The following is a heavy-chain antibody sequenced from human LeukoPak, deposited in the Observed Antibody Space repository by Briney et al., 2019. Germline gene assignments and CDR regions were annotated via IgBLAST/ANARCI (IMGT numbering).Heavy chain of an antibody. CDR3: AKDEGRVVAPAGLDY. CDR2: ISGSGSGGST. D-gene: IGHD2-15*01. Sequence: GGSLRLSCTASGFTFGDYAMSWVRQAPGKGLEWVSSISGSGSGGSTYYADSVKGRFTISRDNSKNTLYLQMNSLRAEDTAVYYCAKDEGRVVAPAGLDYWGQGTLVTVSS. CDR1: GFTFGDYA. V-gene: IGHV3-23*01. J-gene: IGHJ4*02.